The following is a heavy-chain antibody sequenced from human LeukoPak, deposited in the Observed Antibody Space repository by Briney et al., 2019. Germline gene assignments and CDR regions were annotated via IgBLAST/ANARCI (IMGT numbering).Heavy chain of an antibody. CDR3: IRVPY. Sequence: GGSLRLSCAVSGFTFNKYYMHWVRQAPGKGLVWVSRISSDGSNTNYADSVKGRFTISRDNAKNTLYLQMNSLRAEDTAVYYCIRVPYWGQGALVTVSS. V-gene: IGHV3-74*01. J-gene: IGHJ4*02. CDR2: ISSDGSNT. CDR1: GFTFNKYY.